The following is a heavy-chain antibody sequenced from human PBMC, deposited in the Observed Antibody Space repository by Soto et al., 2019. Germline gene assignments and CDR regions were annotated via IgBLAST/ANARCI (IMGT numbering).Heavy chain of an antibody. J-gene: IGHJ4*02. Sequence: PSETLSLTCAVYGGSFSGYYWSWIRQPPGKGLEWIGEINHSGSTNYNPSLKSRVTISVDTSKNQFSLKLSSVTAAGTAVYYCARSRSHSKIYCSGGSCYSGSRYFDYWGQGTLVTVSS. CDR1: GGSFSGYY. CDR3: ARSRSHSKIYCSGGSCYSGSRYFDY. V-gene: IGHV4-34*01. D-gene: IGHD2-15*01. CDR2: INHSGST.